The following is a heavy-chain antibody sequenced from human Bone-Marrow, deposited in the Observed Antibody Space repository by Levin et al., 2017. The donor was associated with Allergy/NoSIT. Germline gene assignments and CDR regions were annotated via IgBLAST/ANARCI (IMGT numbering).Heavy chain of an antibody. D-gene: IGHD3-22*01. J-gene: IGHJ4*02. Sequence: GGSLRLSCEASGFTFSSFWMSWVRQAPGKGLEWVANIKQDGSEKYYVDSVKGRFTISRDNAKNSLYLQMNSLRAEDTAVYYCARDGLPYYYDSSDLYYFDYWGQGTLVTVSS. V-gene: IGHV3-7*01. CDR3: ARDGLPYYYDSSDLYYFDY. CDR2: IKQDGSEK. CDR1: GFTFSSFW.